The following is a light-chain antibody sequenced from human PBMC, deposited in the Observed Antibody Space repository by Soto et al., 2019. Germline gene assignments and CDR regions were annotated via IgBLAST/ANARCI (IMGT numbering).Light chain of an antibody. CDR3: QQSYSAPIT. V-gene: IGKV1-39*01. J-gene: IGKJ5*01. CDR1: QNIRNF. Sequence: TQYPYSLAASVGDSVPITCRASQNIRNFLNWYQQKPGKAPKLLIYMAFTLQSGVPSRFSGSGSGTDFTLAISSLQPEDFASYYCQQSYSAPITFGQGTRLDIK. CDR2: MAF.